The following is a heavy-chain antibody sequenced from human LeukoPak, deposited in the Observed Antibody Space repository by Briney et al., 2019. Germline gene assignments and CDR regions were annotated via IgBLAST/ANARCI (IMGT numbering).Heavy chain of an antibody. CDR1: GFTLSSYT. V-gene: IGHV3-48*01. CDR3: GRGVSTVVNPVDY. D-gene: IGHD4-23*01. J-gene: IGHJ4*02. Sequence: GGSLRLTCAASGFTLSSYTMNWVRQAPGKGLEWVSYISSSSTTIYYADSVEGRFTISRDNAKNSLYPQMNGLRVEDTAVYYCGRGVSTVVNPVDYWGQGTLVIVSS. CDR2: ISSSSTTI.